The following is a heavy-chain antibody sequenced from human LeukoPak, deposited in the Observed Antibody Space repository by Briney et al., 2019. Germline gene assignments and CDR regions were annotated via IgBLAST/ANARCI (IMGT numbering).Heavy chain of an antibody. CDR1: GLNFSDYA. D-gene: IGHD6-6*01. J-gene: IGHJ4*02. V-gene: IGHV3-30*14. CDR2: ISYDGGNR. CDR3: ARDKGNMGTTWVAARSGYFDH. Sequence: GGSLRLSCAASGLNFSDYAMYWVRQVPGKGLEWVAVISYDGGNRYYTDSVKGRFTISRDNSKNTLFLQLNSLRPEDTALYYCARDKGNMGTTWVAARSGYFDHWGQGTLVTVSS.